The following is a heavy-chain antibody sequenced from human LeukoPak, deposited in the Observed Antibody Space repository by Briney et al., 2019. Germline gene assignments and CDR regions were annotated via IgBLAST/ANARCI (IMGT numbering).Heavy chain of an antibody. Sequence: SETLSLTCTVSGGSISSSSYYWGWIRQPPGKGLEWIGSIYYSGSTNYNPSLKSRVTISVDTSKNQFSLKLSSVTAADTAVYYCARYAPLAYCSGGSCYSLGPAFDIWGQGTMVTVSS. J-gene: IGHJ3*02. D-gene: IGHD2-15*01. CDR3: ARYAPLAYCSGGSCYSLGPAFDI. CDR1: GGSISSSSYY. CDR2: IYYSGST. V-gene: IGHV4-39*07.